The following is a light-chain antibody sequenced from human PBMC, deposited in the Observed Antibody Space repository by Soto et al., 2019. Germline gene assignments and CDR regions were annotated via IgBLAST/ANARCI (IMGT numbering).Light chain of an antibody. CDR3: MQALQTPIT. J-gene: IGKJ5*01. CDR1: QSLLHTNGYNY. V-gene: IGKV2-28*01. Sequence: DLVMTPLSLPVTPGEPASISCRSSQSLLHTNGYNYLDWYLQKPGQSPQLLIYLGSHRASGVPDRFSGSGSGTDFTLKISRVEAEDVGVYYCMQALQTPITFGQGTRLEIK. CDR2: LGS.